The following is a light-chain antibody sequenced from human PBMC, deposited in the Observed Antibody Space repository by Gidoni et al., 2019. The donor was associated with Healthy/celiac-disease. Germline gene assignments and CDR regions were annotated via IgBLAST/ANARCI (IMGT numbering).Light chain of an antibody. CDR1: SSDVGSYKL. Sequence: QSALTQPAFVSGSPGQSITISCTGTSSDVGSYKLVSWYQQHPGQDPKLMIYEGSKRPSGVSNRFSGSKSGNTASLTISGLQAEDEADYYCCSYAGSSVFGGGTKLTVL. CDR3: CSYAGSSV. CDR2: EGS. J-gene: IGLJ2*01. V-gene: IGLV2-23*01.